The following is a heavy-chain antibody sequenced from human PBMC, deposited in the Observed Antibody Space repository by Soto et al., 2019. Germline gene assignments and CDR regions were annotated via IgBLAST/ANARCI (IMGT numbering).Heavy chain of an antibody. CDR3: ARDGGYGDYDPVMDV. J-gene: IGHJ6*03. Sequence: EVQLVESGGCLVQPGGSLRLSCAPSGFTFSSYDMHWVRQATGKGLEWVSAIGTAGDTYYPGSVKGRFTISSKNAKNSLYLQRNSLRDGDAAVYYCARDGGYGDYDPVMDVWGKGTTVTVSS. CDR1: GFTFSSYD. CDR2: IGTAGDT. D-gene: IGHD4-17*01. V-gene: IGHV3-13*01.